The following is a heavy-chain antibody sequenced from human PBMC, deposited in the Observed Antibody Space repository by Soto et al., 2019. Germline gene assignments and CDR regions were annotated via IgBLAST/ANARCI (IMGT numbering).Heavy chain of an antibody. J-gene: IGHJ4*02. CDR3: AINEGTDGYKFSY. D-gene: IGHD5-12*01. CDR1: GGTFSTYD. Sequence: QVQLVQSGAEVKKPGSSVKVSCKASGGTFSTYDICWVRQAPGQGLEWMGGIIPLSGTATYAQKFQARATIIADESTRTAYMELRRLRSEDTAVYYCAINEGTDGYKFSYWGQGTLVTVSS. CDR2: IIPLSGTA. V-gene: IGHV1-69*01.